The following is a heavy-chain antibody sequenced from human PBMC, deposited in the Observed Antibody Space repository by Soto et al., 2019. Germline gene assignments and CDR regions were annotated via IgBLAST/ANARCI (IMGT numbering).Heavy chain of an antibody. CDR2: IYPGDSDT. V-gene: IGHV5-51*01. J-gene: IGHJ6*02. CDR3: ARRSSSTYYYYGMDV. Sequence: GESLKISCQGSGYSFTSYWIGWVRQMPGKGLEWMGIIYPGDSDTRYSPSFQGQVTISADKSISTAYLQWSSLKASDTAMYYCARRSSSTYYYYGMDVWGQGTTVTVSS. CDR1: GYSFTSYW. D-gene: IGHD6-6*01.